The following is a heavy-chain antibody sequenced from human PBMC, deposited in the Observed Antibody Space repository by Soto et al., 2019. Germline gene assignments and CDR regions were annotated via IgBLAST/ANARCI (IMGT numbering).Heavy chain of an antibody. V-gene: IGHV1-18*01. CDR1: GYTFTSYG. CDR3: ARANYILTGYSQPDAFDI. CDR2: ISAYNGNT. J-gene: IGHJ3*02. D-gene: IGHD3-9*01. Sequence: ASVKVSCKASGYTFTSYGISWVRQAPGQGLEWMGWISAYNGNTNYAQKLQGRVTMTTDTSTSTAYVELRSLRSDDTAVYYCARANYILTGYSQPDAFDIWGQGTMVT.